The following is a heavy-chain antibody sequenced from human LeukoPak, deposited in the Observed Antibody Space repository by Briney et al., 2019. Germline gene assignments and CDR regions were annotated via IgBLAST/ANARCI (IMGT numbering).Heavy chain of an antibody. D-gene: IGHD3-22*01. J-gene: IGHJ4*02. CDR3: ALGLYDSSGYYAPDFDY. CDR2: IYWDDDK. CDR1: GFSLSTSGVG. Sequence: SGPTLVKPTQTLTLTCTFSGFSLSTSGVGVGWIRQPPGKALEWLALIYWDDDKRYSPSLKSSLTITKDTSKNQVVLTMTNMDPVDTATYYCALGLYDSSGYYAPDFDYWGQGTLVTVSS. V-gene: IGHV2-5*02.